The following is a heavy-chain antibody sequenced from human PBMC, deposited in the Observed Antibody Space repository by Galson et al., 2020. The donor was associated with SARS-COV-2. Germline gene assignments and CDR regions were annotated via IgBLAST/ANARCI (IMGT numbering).Heavy chain of an antibody. CDR2: ITSSGSTI. D-gene: IGHD2-15*01. J-gene: IGHJ4*02. CDR1: GFSISTYE. Sequence: GESLKISCTASGFSISTYEMNWVRQAPGKGLEWVSYITSSGSTIHYADSVKGRFTISRDNAKNSLFLQMNSLRAEDTAVYYCARWGCSGGRCFSGAYFDPWGQGTLVTVSS. CDR3: ARWGCSGGRCFSGAYFDP. V-gene: IGHV3-48*03.